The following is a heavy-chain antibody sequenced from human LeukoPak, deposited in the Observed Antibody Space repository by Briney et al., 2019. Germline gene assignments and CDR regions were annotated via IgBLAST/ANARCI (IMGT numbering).Heavy chain of an antibody. J-gene: IGHJ4*02. CDR1: GYTFTSYD. V-gene: IGHV1-8*01. Sequence: ASVKVSCKASGYTFTSYDINWVRQATGQGLEWMGWMNPNSGNTGYAQKFQGRVTMTRNTPISTAYMELSSLRSGDTAVYYCARGSEYYYDSSADYWGQGTLVTVSS. D-gene: IGHD3-22*01. CDR2: MNPNSGNT. CDR3: ARGSEYYYDSSADY.